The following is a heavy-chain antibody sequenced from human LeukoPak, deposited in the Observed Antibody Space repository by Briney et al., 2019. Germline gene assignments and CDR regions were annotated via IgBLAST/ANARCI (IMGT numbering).Heavy chain of an antibody. CDR1: GGTFSSYA. CDR2: IIPIFGTA. D-gene: IGHD3-10*01. J-gene: IGHJ6*03. CDR3: ARAMYYYGSGSGFGYYYMDV. V-gene: IGHV1-69*01. Sequence: GASVKVSCKASGGTFSSYAISWVRQAPGQGLEWMGGIIPIFGTANCAQKFQGRVTITADESTSTAYMELSSLRSEDTAVYYCARAMYYYGSGSGFGYYYMDVWGKGTTVTVSS.